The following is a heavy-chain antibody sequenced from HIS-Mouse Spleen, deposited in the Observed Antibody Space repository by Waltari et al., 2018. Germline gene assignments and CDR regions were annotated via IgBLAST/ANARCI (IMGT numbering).Heavy chain of an antibody. CDR3: AREIPYSSSWYDWYFDL. CDR1: GGPISSSSYY. Sequence: QLQLQESGPGLVKPSETLSPTCTVSGGPISSSSYYWGWIRQPPGKGLEWMGSIDYSGVTYSNPSLKSRVTISVDTSKNQFSLKLSAVTAADTAVYYCAREIPYSSSWYDWYFDLWGRGTLVTVSS. CDR2: IDYSGVT. V-gene: IGHV4-39*07. D-gene: IGHD6-13*01. J-gene: IGHJ2*01.